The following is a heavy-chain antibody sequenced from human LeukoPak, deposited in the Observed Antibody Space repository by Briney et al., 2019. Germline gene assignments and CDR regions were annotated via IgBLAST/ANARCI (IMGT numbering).Heavy chain of an antibody. V-gene: IGHV4-59*01. J-gene: IGHJ4*02. D-gene: IGHD6-6*01. CDR2: IYYSGST. Sequence: PSETLSLTCTVSGGSISSYYWSWIRQPPGKGLEWIGYIYYSGSTNYNPSLKSRVTISVDTSKNQFSLKLSSVTAANTAVYYCARVDPDSSSTLEVFDYWGQGTLVTVSS. CDR3: ARVDPDSSSTLEVFDY. CDR1: GGSISSYY.